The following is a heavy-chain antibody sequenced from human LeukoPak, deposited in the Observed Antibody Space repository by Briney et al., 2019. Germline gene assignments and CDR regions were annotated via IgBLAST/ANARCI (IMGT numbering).Heavy chain of an antibody. D-gene: IGHD4-17*01. Sequence: SETLSLTCTVSGGSISSGDYYWSWIRQPPGKGLEWIGYIYYSGSTYYNPSLKSRVTVSVDTSKNQFSLNLKSVTAADTAVYYCARGRSYEYGDYDYWGQGTLVTVSS. V-gene: IGHV4-30-4*01. CDR1: GGSISSGDYY. CDR3: ARGRSYEYGDYDY. CDR2: IYYSGST. J-gene: IGHJ4*02.